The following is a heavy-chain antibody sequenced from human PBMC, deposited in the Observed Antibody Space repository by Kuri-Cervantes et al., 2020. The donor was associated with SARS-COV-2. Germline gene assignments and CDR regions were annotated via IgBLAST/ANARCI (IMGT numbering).Heavy chain of an antibody. J-gene: IGHJ6*03. CDR2: IYYSGST. V-gene: IGHV4-34*01. CDR1: GGSFSGYY. CDR3: ASRDGTTLNYYYYYMDV. D-gene: IGHD1-7*01. Sequence: SETLSLTCAVYGGSFSGYYWSWIRQPPGKGLEWIGSIYYSGSTYYNPSLKRRVTISVDTSKNQFSLKLSSVTAADTAVYYCASRDGTTLNYYYYYMDVWGKGTTVTDSS.